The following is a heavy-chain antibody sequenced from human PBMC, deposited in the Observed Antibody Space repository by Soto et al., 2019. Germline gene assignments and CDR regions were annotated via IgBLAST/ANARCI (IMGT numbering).Heavy chain of an antibody. D-gene: IGHD3-10*01. V-gene: IGHV3-74*01. CDR2: IDKVGTDL. CDR1: EFTFSGRS. CDR3: ARGWFGPDV. J-gene: IGHJ6*03. Sequence: EVQLVESGGGLVQPGGSLRLSCAASEFTFSGRSVPWVRQAPGKGLVWVSGIDKVGTDLTYADSVKGRFTSSRDNAKNTVYLQMNSLRVEDTAVYYCARGWFGPDVWGKGTTVTVSS.